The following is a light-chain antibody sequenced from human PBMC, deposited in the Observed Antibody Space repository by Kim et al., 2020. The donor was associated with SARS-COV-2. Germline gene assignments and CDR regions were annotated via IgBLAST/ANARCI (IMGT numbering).Light chain of an antibody. Sequence: AIRMTQSPSSLSASTGGRVTITCRASQGISSYLAWYQQKPGKAPKLLIYAASTLQSGVPSRFSGSGSGTDFTLTISCLQSEDFATYYCQQYYSYPHTFGQGTKLEI. V-gene: IGKV1-8*01. J-gene: IGKJ2*01. CDR3: QQYYSYPHT. CDR2: AAS. CDR1: QGISSY.